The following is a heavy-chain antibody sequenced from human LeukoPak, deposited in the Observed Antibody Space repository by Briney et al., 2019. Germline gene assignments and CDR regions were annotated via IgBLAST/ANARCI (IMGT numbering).Heavy chain of an antibody. V-gene: IGHV4-4*07. CDR1: GGSISSYY. CDR2: IYTSGST. J-gene: IGHJ5*02. Sequence: SETLSLTCTVSGGSISSYYWSWIRQPAGKGLEWIGRIYTSGSTNYNPSLKSRVTMSVDTSKNQFSLKLSSVTAADTAVYYCARGLEYSYGKAGWFDPWGQGTLVTDSS. D-gene: IGHD5-18*01. CDR3: ARGLEYSYGKAGWFDP.